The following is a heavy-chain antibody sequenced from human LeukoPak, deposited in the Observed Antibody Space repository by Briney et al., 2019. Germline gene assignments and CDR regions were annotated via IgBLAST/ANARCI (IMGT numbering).Heavy chain of an antibody. Sequence: GGSLTLSCAASGFTFTSYAMSWVRQAPGKGLEWVSAITGSGGSTYYADSVKGRFTISRDNSKNTLYLQINSLTVDDAALYYCARGGVYIGSFFDYWGQGTLVTVSS. J-gene: IGHJ4*02. CDR2: ITGSGGST. V-gene: IGHV3-23*01. CDR3: ARGGVYIGSFFDY. CDR1: GFTFTSYA. D-gene: IGHD1-26*01.